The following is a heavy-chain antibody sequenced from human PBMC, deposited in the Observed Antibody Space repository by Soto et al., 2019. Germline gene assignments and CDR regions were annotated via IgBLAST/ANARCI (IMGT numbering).Heavy chain of an antibody. Sequence: ASVKVSCKASGYTFTSNDINWVRQVTGQGLEWMGSMNPNSGNTGYAQKFQGRVTMTRNTSISTAYMELSSLRSEDTAVYYCARLRRDSTGSYFNRFDPWGQGTLVTVSS. V-gene: IGHV1-8*01. J-gene: IGHJ5*02. CDR2: MNPNSGNT. D-gene: IGHD3-22*01. CDR1: GYTFTSND. CDR3: ARLRRDSTGSYFNRFDP.